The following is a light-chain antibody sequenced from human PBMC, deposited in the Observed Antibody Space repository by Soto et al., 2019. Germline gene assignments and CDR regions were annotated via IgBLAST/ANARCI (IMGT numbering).Light chain of an antibody. CDR1: QTINSW. J-gene: IGKJ2*01. V-gene: IGKV1-5*03. CDR3: QQYNSDYT. Sequence: DIQMTQSPSTLSASVGDRVTITCRASQTINSWLAWYQQKPGEAPKVLIYRASSLERGVPSRFSGSGSGTKFTLTISSLQPDDFATYYCQQYNSDYTFGQGTKVDIK. CDR2: RAS.